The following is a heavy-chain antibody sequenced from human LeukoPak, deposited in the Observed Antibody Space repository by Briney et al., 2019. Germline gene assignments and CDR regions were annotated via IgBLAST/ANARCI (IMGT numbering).Heavy chain of an antibody. CDR2: IYTSGST. CDR3: ARGEYYCGSGSSPVGDY. V-gene: IGHV4-4*07. J-gene: IGHJ4*02. Sequence: PSETLSLTCTVSGGSISSYYWSWIRQPAGKGLEWIGRIYTSGSTNYNPSLKSRVTMSVDTSKNQFSLKLSSVTAADTAVYYCARGEYYCGSGSSPVGDYWGQGTLVTVSS. CDR1: GGSISSYY. D-gene: IGHD3-10*01.